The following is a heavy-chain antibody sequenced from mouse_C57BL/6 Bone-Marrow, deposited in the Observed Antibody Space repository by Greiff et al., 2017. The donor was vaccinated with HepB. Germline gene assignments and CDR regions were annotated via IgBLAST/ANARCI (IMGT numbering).Heavy chain of an antibody. Sequence: EVQLQHSGPEPVKPGASVKISCKASGYTFTDYYMNWVKQSHGKSLEWIGDINPNNGGTSYNQKFKGKATLTVDKSSSTAYMELRSLTSEDSAVYYCWDYDVGAMDYWGQGTSVTVSS. D-gene: IGHD2-4*01. V-gene: IGHV1-26*01. CDR3: WDYDVGAMDY. CDR1: GYTFTDYY. CDR2: INPNNGGT. J-gene: IGHJ4*01.